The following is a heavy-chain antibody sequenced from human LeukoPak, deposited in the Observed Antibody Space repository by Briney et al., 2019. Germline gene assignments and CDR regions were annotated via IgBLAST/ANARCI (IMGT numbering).Heavy chain of an antibody. CDR2: TSTHNGNK. V-gene: IGHV1-18*01. Sequence: ASVKVSCKASGYTFTNYGFSWVRQGPGQGLEWMGWTSTHNGNKTYAQSLQGRVTVTTDTSTSTTYMELTSLRSDDTAVYYCARDLRRGSYYDGHYLDFWGQGTLVPVSS. CDR3: ARDLRRGSYYDGHYLDF. CDR1: GYTFTNYG. D-gene: IGHD3-10*01. J-gene: IGHJ4*02.